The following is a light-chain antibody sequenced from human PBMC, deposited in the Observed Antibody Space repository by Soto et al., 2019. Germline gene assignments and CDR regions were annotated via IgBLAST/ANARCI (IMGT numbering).Light chain of an antibody. CDR1: QSVSSY. CDR2: DAS. V-gene: IGKV3-11*01. J-gene: IGKJ2*01. CDR3: QQRSNWPPRYT. Sequence: EIVLTQSPATLSLSLGERATLSCRASQSVSSYLAWYQQKPGQAPRLLIYDASNRATGIPARFSGSGSGADFTLTISSLEPEDSAVYYCQQRSNWPPRYTFGQGTKLEIK.